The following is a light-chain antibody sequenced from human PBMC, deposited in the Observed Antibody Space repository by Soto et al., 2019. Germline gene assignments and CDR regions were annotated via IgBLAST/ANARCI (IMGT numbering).Light chain of an antibody. J-gene: IGKJ4*01. V-gene: IGKV1-5*01. CDR2: DVS. Sequence: DIHMTQSPSALSASVGDSVTITCRASQSVRDWLAWYQQKPGKAPKLLMYDVSTLEGGVPSRFSGSGSGTEFTLTINNLQPADFATYFCQQYDSDVFSFGGGTKVEMK. CDR1: QSVRDW. CDR3: QQYDSDVFS.